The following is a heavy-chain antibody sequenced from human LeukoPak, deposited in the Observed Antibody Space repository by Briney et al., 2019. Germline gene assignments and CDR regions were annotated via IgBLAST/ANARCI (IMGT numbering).Heavy chain of an antibody. CDR1: GYTFTSYG. J-gene: IGHJ2*01. V-gene: IGHV1-18*01. CDR3: ARSGYCSSTSCPRYFDL. Sequence: ASVEVSCKASGYTFTSYGISWVRQAPGQGLEWMGWISAYNGNTNYAQKLQGRVTMTTDTSTSTAYMELRSLRSDDTAVYYCARSGYCSSTSCPRYFDLWGRGTLVTVSS. CDR2: ISAYNGNT. D-gene: IGHD2-2*01.